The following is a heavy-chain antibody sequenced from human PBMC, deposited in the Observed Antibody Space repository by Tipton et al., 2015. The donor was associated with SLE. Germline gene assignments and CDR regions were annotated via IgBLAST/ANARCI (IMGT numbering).Heavy chain of an antibody. V-gene: IGHV4-61*09. CDR3: ARDLPDTSAPPDAFDI. Sequence: TLSLTCTVSGGSISSGSYYWSWIRQPAGKGLEWIGYIYTSGSTNYNPSLKSRVTISVDTSKNQFSLKLSSVTAADTAVYYCARDLPDTSAPPDAFDIWGQGTMVTVSS. CDR1: GGSISSGSYY. CDR2: IYTSGST. D-gene: IGHD1-14*01. J-gene: IGHJ3*02.